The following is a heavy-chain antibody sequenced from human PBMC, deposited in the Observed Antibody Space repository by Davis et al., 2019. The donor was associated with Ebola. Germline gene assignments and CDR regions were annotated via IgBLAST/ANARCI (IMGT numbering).Heavy chain of an antibody. CDR1: GFTFSSYS. V-gene: IGHV3-21*04. J-gene: IGHJ4*02. CDR2: ISSSSSYT. CDR3: ARGRGSYYFDY. D-gene: IGHD1-26*01. Sequence: GESLKISCAASGFTFSSYSMNWVRQAPGKGLEWVSSISSSSSYTYYADSVKGRFTISRDNSKNTLYLQMNSLRAEDTAVYYCARGRGSYYFDYWGQGTLVTVSS.